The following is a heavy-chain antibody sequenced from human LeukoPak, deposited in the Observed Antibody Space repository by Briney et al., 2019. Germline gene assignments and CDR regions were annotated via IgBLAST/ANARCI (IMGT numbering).Heavy chain of an antibody. V-gene: IGHV3-23*01. CDR3: AKDRAALPVTTYNVDF. CDR2: ISGSGTGT. CDR1: GITFSDYA. D-gene: IGHD1-1*01. Sequence: QPGGSLRLSCAASGITFSDYAMNWVRQAPGKGLQWVSVISGSGTGTYYADSVRGRFTISRDDSKNTLYLQMNNLGAEDTAVYYCAKDRAALPVTTYNVDFWGQGTVVTVSS. J-gene: IGHJ4*02.